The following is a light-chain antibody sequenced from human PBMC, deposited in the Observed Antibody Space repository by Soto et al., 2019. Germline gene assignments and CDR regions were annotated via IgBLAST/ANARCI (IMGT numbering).Light chain of an antibody. CDR3: QQYNKYSWT. V-gene: IGKV1-5*01. Sequence: DIQMTQSPSTLSASVGDRVTITCRARQRVSSWLAWYQQKLGKAPKLLIYDASNLESGVPSRFSGSGSGTEFTLTISSLQPDDFATYYCQQYNKYSWTFGQGTKVEVK. CDR1: QRVSSW. CDR2: DAS. J-gene: IGKJ1*01.